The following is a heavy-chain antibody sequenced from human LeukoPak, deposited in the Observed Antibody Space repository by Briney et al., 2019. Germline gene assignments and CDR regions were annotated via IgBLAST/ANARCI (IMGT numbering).Heavy chain of an antibody. CDR2: IYNGGST. Sequence: PSETLSLTCTVSGGSVSSHYWNWIRQPAGKGLEWIGRIYNGGSTNYNPSLESRVTISLDRSKKQFSLKLTSVTAADTAVYYCANSISMDFQYWGQGTLVTVSS. J-gene: IGHJ4*02. V-gene: IGHV4-4*07. D-gene: IGHD2/OR15-2a*01. CDR3: ANSISMDFQY. CDR1: GGSVSSHY.